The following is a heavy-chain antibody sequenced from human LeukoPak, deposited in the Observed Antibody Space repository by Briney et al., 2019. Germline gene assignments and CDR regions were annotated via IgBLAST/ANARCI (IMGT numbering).Heavy chain of an antibody. CDR1: GFTFSSYE. Sequence: GGSLRLSCAASGFTFSSYEMNWVRQAPGKGLEWVSYISSSGSTIYYADPVKGRFTISRDNAKNSLFLRMSSLRVEDTAVYYCARPRTAWSSHWYFEVWGRGTLVTVSS. J-gene: IGHJ2*01. D-gene: IGHD1-1*01. CDR2: ISSSGSTI. V-gene: IGHV3-48*03. CDR3: ARPRTAWSSHWYFEV.